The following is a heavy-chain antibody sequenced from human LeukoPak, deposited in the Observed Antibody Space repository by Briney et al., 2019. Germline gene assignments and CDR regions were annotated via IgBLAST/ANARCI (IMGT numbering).Heavy chain of an antibody. CDR1: GFTSSSYG. J-gene: IGHJ4*02. CDR2: IRYDGSNK. Sequence: GGSLRLSCAASGFTSSSYGMHWVRQAPGKGLEWVAFIRYDGSNKYYADSVKGRFTISRDNSKNTLYLQMNSLRAEDTAVYYCAKVVGYYYDSSGYYFDYWGQGTLVTVSS. CDR3: AKVVGYYYDSSGYYFDY. V-gene: IGHV3-30*02. D-gene: IGHD3-22*01.